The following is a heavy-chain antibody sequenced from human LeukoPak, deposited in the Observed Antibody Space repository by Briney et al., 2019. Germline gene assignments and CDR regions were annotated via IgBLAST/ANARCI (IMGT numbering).Heavy chain of an antibody. J-gene: IGHJ6*02. CDR2: IIPIFGTA. V-gene: IGHV1-69*13. Sequence: SVKVSCKASGGTFSSYAISWVRQAPGQGLEWMGGIIPIFGTANYAQKFQGRVTITADESTSTAYMELSSLRSEDTAVYYCARGATVDTATVTKYYYYGMDVWGQGTTVTVSS. CDR3: ARGATVDTATVTKYYYYGMDV. D-gene: IGHD5-18*01. CDR1: GGTFSSYA.